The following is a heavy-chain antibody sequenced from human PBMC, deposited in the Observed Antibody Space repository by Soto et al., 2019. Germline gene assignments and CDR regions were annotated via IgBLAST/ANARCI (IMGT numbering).Heavy chain of an antibody. CDR1: GFTFGSFS. CDR3: AKMVTTYYYYYMDV. D-gene: IGHD4-17*01. J-gene: IGHJ6*03. Sequence: VHLMESGGGLVQPGGSLRLSCAASGFTFGSFSMNWVRQAPGKGLEWVSYISSSSGIIYYADSVKGRFTISRDNAKNSLYLQMNSLRAEDTAVYFCAKMVTTYYYYYMDVWGKGTTVTVSS. V-gene: IGHV3-48*01. CDR2: ISSSSGII.